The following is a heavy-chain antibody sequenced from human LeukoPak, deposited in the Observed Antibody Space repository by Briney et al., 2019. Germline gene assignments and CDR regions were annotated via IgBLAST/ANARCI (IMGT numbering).Heavy chain of an antibody. CDR1: GFTFSSYW. J-gene: IGHJ4*02. D-gene: IGHD1-26*01. CDR2: IKQDGSEK. V-gene: IGHV3-7*01. CDR3: ARDTRIVGATGFDY. Sequence: GGSLRLSCAASGFTFSSYWMSWVRQAPGKGLEWVANIKQDGSEKYYVDSVKGRFTIPRDNAKNSLYLQMNSLRAEDTAVYYCARDTRIVGATGFDYWGQGTLVTVSS.